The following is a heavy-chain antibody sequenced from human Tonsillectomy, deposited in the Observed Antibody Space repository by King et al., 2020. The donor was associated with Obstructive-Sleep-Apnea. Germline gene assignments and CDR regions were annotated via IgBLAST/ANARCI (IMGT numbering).Heavy chain of an antibody. D-gene: IGHD1-26*01. J-gene: IGHJ6*02. V-gene: IGHV3-11*06. CDR2: IRGRRRSP. CDR3: ARELPDYYYFGLDV. CDR1: GFPFRASS. Sequence: VPLVASGGVLVPPGGSLRLSCAASGFPFRASSLIWLRPAPGTGLAWLSSIRGRRRSPRYAASVKGRFILSRANAANSLSLQMNRLGAEDTAVYYCARELPDYYYFGLDVWGQGTTVTGS.